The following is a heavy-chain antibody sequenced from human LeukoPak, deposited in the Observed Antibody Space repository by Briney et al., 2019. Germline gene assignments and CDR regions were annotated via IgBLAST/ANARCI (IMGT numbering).Heavy chain of an antibody. Sequence: ASVKVSCKASGYTFTSYDINWVRQATGQGLECMGWMNPNSGNTGYAQKFQGRVTITRNTSISTAYMELSGLRSEDTAVYYCARRGYSYEGENYYYYYMDVWGKGTTVTVSS. J-gene: IGHJ6*03. D-gene: IGHD5-18*01. V-gene: IGHV1-8*03. CDR2: MNPNSGNT. CDR1: GYTFTSYD. CDR3: ARRGYSYEGENYYYYYMDV.